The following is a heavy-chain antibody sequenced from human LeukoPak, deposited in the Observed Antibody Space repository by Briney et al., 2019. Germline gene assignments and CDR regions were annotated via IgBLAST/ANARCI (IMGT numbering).Heavy chain of an antibody. V-gene: IGHV3-23*01. J-gene: IGHJ4*02. CDR2: ISGSGRGGRT. CDR3: ARGGGYSYGSFDY. CDR1: GFTFSSYA. Sequence: GGSLRLSCAASGFTFSSYAMSWVRQAPGKGLEWVSGISGSGRGGRTYYADSVKGRFTISRDNAKNTLYLQMNSLRAEDTAVYYCARGGGYSYGSFDYWGQGTLVTVSS. D-gene: IGHD5-18*01.